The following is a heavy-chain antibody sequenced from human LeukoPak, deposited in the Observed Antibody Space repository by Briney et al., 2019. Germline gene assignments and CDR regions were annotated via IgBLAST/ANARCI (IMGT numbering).Heavy chain of an antibody. J-gene: IGHJ4*02. CDR1: GGYISSYY. V-gene: IGHV4-59*01. CDR2: IFNSGST. CDR3: ALGDCSSTSCYVFDY. D-gene: IGHD2-2*01. Sequence: SETLSLTCTVSGGYISSYYCSWIRQPPGKGLDWIGYIFNSGSTNYNPSLKSRVTISVDTSKNPFSLKLTSLTLADTAVYFCALGDCSSTSCYVFDYWGQGTLVTVSS.